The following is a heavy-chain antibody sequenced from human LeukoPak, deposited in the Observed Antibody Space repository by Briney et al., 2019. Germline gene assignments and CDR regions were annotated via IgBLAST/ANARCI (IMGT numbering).Heavy chain of an antibody. CDR2: ISGSGGST. J-gene: IGHJ6*02. V-gene: IGHV3-23*01. D-gene: IGHD5-18*01. Sequence: GGSLRLSCAASGFTFSSYAMSWVRQAPGKGLEWVSAISGSGGSTYYADSVKGRFTISRDNSKNTLYLQMNSLRAEDTAVYYCARGPAMVEGYYYYGMDVWGQGTTVTVSS. CDR1: GFTFSSYA. CDR3: ARGPAMVEGYYYYGMDV.